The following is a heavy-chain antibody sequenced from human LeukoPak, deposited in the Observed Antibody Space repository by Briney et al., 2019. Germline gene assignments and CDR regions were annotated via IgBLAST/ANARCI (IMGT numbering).Heavy chain of an antibody. J-gene: IGHJ4*02. CDR2: ISGTGDRT. Sequence: GGSLRLSCAASGFRFDTTDMTWVRQAPGKGPEWLSCISGTGDRTYYADSVRGRFTISRDNSKNMLYLQMTSLRVEDTATYYCVKNSGIWSFWGRGTLAAVSS. CDR3: VKNSGIWSF. CDR1: GFRFDTTD. D-gene: IGHD1-26*01. V-gene: IGHV3-23*01.